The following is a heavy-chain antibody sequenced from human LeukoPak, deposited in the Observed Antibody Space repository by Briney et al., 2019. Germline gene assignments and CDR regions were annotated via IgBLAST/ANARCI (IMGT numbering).Heavy chain of an antibody. V-gene: IGHV3-21*01. CDR1: GFTFSSYS. D-gene: IGHD2-2*01. CDR3: ARDRTPAGSIFDY. J-gene: IGHJ4*02. Sequence: NPGGSLRLSCATSGFTFSSYSMNWVRQAPGKGLEWVSTISSSTGYIYYADSVKGRFTISRDNAKNSLYLQMNSLRAEDTAVYYCARDRTPAGSIFDYWGQGTLVTVSS. CDR2: ISSSTGYI.